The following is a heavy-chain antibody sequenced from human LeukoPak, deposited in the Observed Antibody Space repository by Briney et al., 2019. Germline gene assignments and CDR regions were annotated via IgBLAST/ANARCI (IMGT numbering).Heavy chain of an antibody. CDR1: GFTFSSYA. CDR3: AKKMSDDYIWGSYRQKTPAPFDY. CDR2: ISGSGGST. D-gene: IGHD3-16*02. Sequence: GGSLRLSCAASGFTFSSYAMSWVRQAPGKGLEWVSAISGSGGSTYYAGSVKGRFTISRDNSKNTLYLQTNSLRAEDTAVYYCAKKMSDDYIWGSYRQKTPAPFDYWGQGTLVTVSS. J-gene: IGHJ4*02. V-gene: IGHV3-23*01.